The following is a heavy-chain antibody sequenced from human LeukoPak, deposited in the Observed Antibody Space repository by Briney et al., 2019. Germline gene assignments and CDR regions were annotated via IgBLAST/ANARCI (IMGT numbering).Heavy chain of an antibody. J-gene: IGHJ4*02. CDR1: GFTVSSNY. D-gene: IGHD4-17*01. V-gene: IGHV3-66*01. CDR2: IYSGGST. Sequence: PGGSLRLSCAASGFTVSSNYMSWVRHAPGKGLEWVSVIYSGGSTYYADSVKGRFTISRDNSKNTLYLQMNSLRAEDTAVYYCAATVTTELDYWGQGTLVTVSS. CDR3: AATVTTELDY.